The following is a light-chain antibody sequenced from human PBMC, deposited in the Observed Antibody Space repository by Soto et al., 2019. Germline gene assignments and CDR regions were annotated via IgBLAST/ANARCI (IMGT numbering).Light chain of an antibody. CDR3: QQSQNWPRT. V-gene: IGKV3-11*01. Sequence: VMTQSPATLSFSPGDRATLSCRASQRVSTFLAWYQQRHGQAPRLLISEASNRATGIPARFSGSGYGTDFNLTISSLETEDFAVYYCQQSQNWPRTFGQGTKVDIK. CDR1: QRVSTF. CDR2: EAS. J-gene: IGKJ1*01.